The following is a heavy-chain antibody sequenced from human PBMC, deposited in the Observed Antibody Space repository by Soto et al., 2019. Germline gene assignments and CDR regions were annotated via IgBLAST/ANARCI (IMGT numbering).Heavy chain of an antibody. Sequence: QVQLVQSGAEVQKPASSVKVSCKASGGTFSNYPLTWVRQAPGDGLEWMGGSIPLFGTANYAQNFQGRVTISVDESTSTAYMELSSLRSEDTAVYYCARGRGYSGDDHYYYFDMDVWGQGTTVTVSS. D-gene: IGHD5-12*01. V-gene: IGHV1-69*01. J-gene: IGHJ6*02. CDR2: SIPLFGTA. CDR1: GGTFSNYP. CDR3: ARGRGYSGDDHYYYFDMDV.